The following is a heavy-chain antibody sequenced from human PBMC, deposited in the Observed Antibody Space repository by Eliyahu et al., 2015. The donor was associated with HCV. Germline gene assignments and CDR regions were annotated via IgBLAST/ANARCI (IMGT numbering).Heavy chain of an antibody. J-gene: IGHJ2*01. Sequence: QVQLQESGPGLMKPSETLSLTCTVSGGSISXYYWSWIRQPPGKGLEWIGYIYYSGSTNYNPSLKSRVTISVDTSKNQFSLKLSSVTAADTAVYYCARAVGCSSTSCYGGWYFDLWGRGTLVTVSS. V-gene: IGHV4-59*01. CDR1: GGSISXYY. CDR2: IYYSGST. D-gene: IGHD2-2*01. CDR3: ARAVGCSSTSCYGGWYFDL.